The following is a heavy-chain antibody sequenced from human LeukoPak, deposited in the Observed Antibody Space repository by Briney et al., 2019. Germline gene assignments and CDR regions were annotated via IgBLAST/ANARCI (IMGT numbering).Heavy chain of an antibody. CDR3: ARGSKKTYYDFWSGYFWDY. CDR2: INHSGST. CDR1: GGSFSGYS. V-gene: IGHV4-34*01. J-gene: IGHJ4*02. D-gene: IGHD3-3*01. Sequence: SETLSLTCAVYGGSFSGYSWSWIRQPPGKGLEWIGEINHSGSTNYNPSLKSRVTISVDTSKNQFSLKLSSVTAADTAAYYCARGSKKTYYDFWSGYFWDYWGQGTLVTVSS.